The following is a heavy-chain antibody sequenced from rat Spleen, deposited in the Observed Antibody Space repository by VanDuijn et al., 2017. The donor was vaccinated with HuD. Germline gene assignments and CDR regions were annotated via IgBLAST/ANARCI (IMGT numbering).Heavy chain of an antibody. J-gene: IGHJ2*01. Sequence: EVQLVESGGGLVQPGRSLKLSCVGSGLTFSNSGMAWVRQTPTKGLEWVASISPGGDNTYYRYSVRGRFTISRENAKNTQYLQMDSLRSEDSATYYCARPYNNYFDYWGQGVMVTVSS. CDR2: ISPGGDNT. D-gene: IGHD1-10*01. CDR1: GLTFSNSG. V-gene: IGHV5S14*01. CDR3: ARPYNNYFDY.